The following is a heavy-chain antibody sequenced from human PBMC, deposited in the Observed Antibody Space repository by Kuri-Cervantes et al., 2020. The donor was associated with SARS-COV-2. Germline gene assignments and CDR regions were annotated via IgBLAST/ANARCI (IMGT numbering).Heavy chain of an antibody. D-gene: IGHD2-2*01. V-gene: IGHV4-34*01. CDR1: GGSFSGYY. Sequence: GSLRLSCAVYGGSFSGYYWSWIRQPPGKGLEWIGEINHSGSTNYNPSLKSRVTISVDTSKNQFSLKLSSVTAADTAVYYCASIGYCSSTSCFVGRGDYWGQGTAVTVSS. CDR2: INHSGST. CDR3: ASIGYCSSTSCFVGRGDY. J-gene: IGHJ4*02.